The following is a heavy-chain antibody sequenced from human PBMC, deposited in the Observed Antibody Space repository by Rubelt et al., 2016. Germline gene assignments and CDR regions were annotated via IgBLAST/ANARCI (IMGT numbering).Heavy chain of an antibody. CDR2: FYYSGSP. CDR1: GGSISSTNHH. Sequence: QLQLQESGPGLVKPSETLSITCTVSGGSISSTNHHWGWICQPPGKALEWIGTFYYSGSPYYHPSLKSRVTISVDKAKIQFSRKLSSVTATDTAVYYCARFVVSPDYPVDFWGQGTLVSASS. CDR3: ARFVVSPDYPVDF. J-gene: IGHJ4*02. D-gene: IGHD2-15*01. V-gene: IGHV4-39*01.